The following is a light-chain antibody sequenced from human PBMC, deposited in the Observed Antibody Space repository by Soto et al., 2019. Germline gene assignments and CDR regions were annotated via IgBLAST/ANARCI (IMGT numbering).Light chain of an antibody. CDR2: GAS. J-gene: IGKJ1*01. CDR1: QSVTSNY. CDR3: QQYGSSPAT. Sequence: EIVLTQSPGTLSLSPGERATLSCRASQSVTSNYLAWYRQKLGQAPRLLFFGASIRATGIPDRFSGSGSGTDFTLTINRLEPEDFAVYYCQQYGSSPATFGQGTKVEIK. V-gene: IGKV3-20*01.